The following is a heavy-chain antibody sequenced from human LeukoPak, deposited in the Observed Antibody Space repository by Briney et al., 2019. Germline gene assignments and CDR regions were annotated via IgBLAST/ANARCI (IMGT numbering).Heavy chain of an antibody. CDR1: GGTFSSYA. Sequence: SVKVSCKASGGTFSSYAISWVRQAPGQGLEWMGGIIPIFGTANYAQKFQGRVTITADESTSTAYMELSSLRSEDTAVYYCARDPRATSGYSSSWYPMDVWGQGTAVTVSS. CDR2: IIPIFGTA. V-gene: IGHV1-69*13. D-gene: IGHD6-13*01. CDR3: ARDPRATSGYSSSWYPMDV. J-gene: IGHJ6*02.